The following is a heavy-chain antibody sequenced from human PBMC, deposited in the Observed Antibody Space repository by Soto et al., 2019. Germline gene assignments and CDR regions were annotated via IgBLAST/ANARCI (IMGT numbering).Heavy chain of an antibody. CDR2: ISYDGSNK. CDR1: GFTFSSYG. D-gene: IGHD2-8*01. J-gene: IGHJ5*02. CDR3: AKNGPEGFDP. Sequence: LRLSCAASGFTFSSYGMHWVRQAPGKGLEWVAVISYDGSNKYYADSVKGRFTISRDNSKNTLYLQMNSLRAEDTAVYYCAKNGPEGFDPWGQGTLVTVSS. V-gene: IGHV3-30*18.